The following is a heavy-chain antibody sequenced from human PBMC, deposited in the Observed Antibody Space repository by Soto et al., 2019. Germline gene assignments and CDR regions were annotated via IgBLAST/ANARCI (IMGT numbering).Heavy chain of an antibody. CDR3: ARSSSSGDV. CDR2: INTNGGSR. CDR1: GFTFSSYV. D-gene: IGHD2-2*01. Sequence: NPGGSLRLSCAASGFTFSSYVMYWVRQAPGTGLEWVSSINTNGGSRYYADSVRGRFTISRDNAKNSLYLQMDSLRDDDTARYYCARSSSSGDVWGQGTTVTVSS. V-gene: IGHV3-21*01. J-gene: IGHJ6*02.